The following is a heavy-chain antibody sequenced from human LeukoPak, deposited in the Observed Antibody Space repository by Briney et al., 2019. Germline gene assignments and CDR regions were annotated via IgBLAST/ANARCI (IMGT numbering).Heavy chain of an antibody. CDR1: GYTFTGYY. Sequence: ASVKVSCKASGYTFTGYYMHWVRQAPGQGLEWMGIINPSGGSTSYAQKFQGRVTMTRDTSTSTVYMELSSLRSEDTAVYYCARNHMVRGVMGSCAFDPWDQGTLVTVSS. CDR3: ARNHMVRGVMGSCAFDP. D-gene: IGHD3-10*01. CDR2: INPSGGST. V-gene: IGHV1-46*01. J-gene: IGHJ5*02.